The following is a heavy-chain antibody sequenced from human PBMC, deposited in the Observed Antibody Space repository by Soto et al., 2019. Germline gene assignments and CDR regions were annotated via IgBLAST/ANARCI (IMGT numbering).Heavy chain of an antibody. CDR2: IYYSGTT. V-gene: IGHV4-30-4*01. Sequence: QVQVQESGPGLVKPSQTLSRTCSVSVGSINSADPYWTWIRQPPGKGLEWIGSIYYSGTTNYNPSLKRRSTVPIDTSKTQVSLNLTSVTAADTARYYCARQRSGGYCFAPWGQVAPFTVSS. J-gene: IGHJ5*02. CDR3: ARQRSGGYCFAP. D-gene: IGHD3-3*01. CDR1: VGSINSADPY.